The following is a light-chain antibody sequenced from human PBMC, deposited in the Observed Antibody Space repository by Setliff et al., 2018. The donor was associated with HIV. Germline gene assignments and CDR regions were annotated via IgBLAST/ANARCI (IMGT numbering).Light chain of an antibody. CDR2: DDS. CDR1: NIGSKS. V-gene: IGLV3-21*03. CDR3: QVWDSSSDPYV. J-gene: IGLJ1*01. Sequence: SYALTQPPSVSVAPGKTARITCGGTNIGSKSVHWYQQKPGQAPVLVVYDDSDRPSGIPERFSGSNSGNTATATLTISRVEVGDEADYYCQVWDSSSDPYVFGTGTKVTVL.